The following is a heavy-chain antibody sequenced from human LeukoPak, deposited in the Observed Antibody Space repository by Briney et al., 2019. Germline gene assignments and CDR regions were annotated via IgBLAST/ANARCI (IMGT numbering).Heavy chain of an antibody. D-gene: IGHD1-20*01. J-gene: IGHJ4*02. CDR1: EFTFSSDW. Sequence: GGSLRLSCVASEFTFSSDWMSWVRRAPGKGLEWVANINQEGSVKYYLDSVKGRFTISRDNAKKSLYLQMNSLRAEDTAMYYCVRDNWNDVYWGQGSLVTVSS. CDR3: VRDNWNDVY. V-gene: IGHV3-7*01. CDR2: INQEGSVK.